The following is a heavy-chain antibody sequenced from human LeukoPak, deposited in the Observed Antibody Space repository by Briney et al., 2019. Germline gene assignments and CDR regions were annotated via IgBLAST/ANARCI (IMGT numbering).Heavy chain of an antibody. D-gene: IGHD1-26*01. CDR3: AKTGSGSYSQPYYFDY. J-gene: IGHJ4*02. CDR2: ISGSGGST. V-gene: IGHV3-23*01. CDR1: GFTFSSYA. Sequence: GGSLRLSCAASGFTFSSYAMSWVRQAPGKGLEWVSAISGSGGSTYYADSVKGRFTISRDNSKNTLYLQMNSLRAEDTAVYYCAKTGSGSYSQPYYFDYWGQGTLVTVSP.